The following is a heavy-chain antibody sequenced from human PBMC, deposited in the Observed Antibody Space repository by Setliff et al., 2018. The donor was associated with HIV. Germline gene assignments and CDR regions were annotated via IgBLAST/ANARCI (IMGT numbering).Heavy chain of an antibody. Sequence: ASVKVSCKASGYSFTDYYIHWVRQAPGKGLEWMGWINPNSDGTNYAQKFQGWITMTRDTAISPVYMELSRLRSDDTAVYYCARGMDYYDTSGYYQYYFDYWGQGTLVTVSS. J-gene: IGHJ4*02. CDR1: GYSFTDYY. V-gene: IGHV1-2*04. CDR2: INPNSDGT. CDR3: ARGMDYYDTSGYYQYYFDY. D-gene: IGHD3-22*01.